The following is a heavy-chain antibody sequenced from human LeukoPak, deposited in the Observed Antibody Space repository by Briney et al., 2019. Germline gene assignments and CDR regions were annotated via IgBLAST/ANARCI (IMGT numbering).Heavy chain of an antibody. D-gene: IGHD3-10*01. CDR2: ISYDGSNK. CDR1: GFTFSTYW. V-gene: IGHV3-30*18. J-gene: IGHJ4*02. Sequence: GGSLRLSCAASGFTFSTYWMGWVRQAPGKGLEWVAVISYDGSNKYYAGSVKGRFTISRDNSKNTLYLQMNSLRAEDTAVYYCAKDYYGSGSYYNPFDYWGQGTLVTVSS. CDR3: AKDYYGSGSYYNPFDY.